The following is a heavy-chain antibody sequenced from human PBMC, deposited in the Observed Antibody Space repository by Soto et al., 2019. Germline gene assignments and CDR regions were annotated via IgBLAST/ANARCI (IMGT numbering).Heavy chain of an antibody. Sequence: DVQLLESGGGLVQPEGSLRLSCAASGFTFSSYAMGWVRQGPGKGLEWVAVVSIGGSTHYADSVRGRFTISRDNSKNTLSLQMKSLTAEDTAVYFCAKRRGAGGHFDYLGQGALVTVSS. V-gene: IGHV3-23*01. J-gene: IGHJ4*02. CDR2: VSIGGST. CDR1: GFTFSSYA. D-gene: IGHD2-15*01. CDR3: AKRRGAGGHFDY.